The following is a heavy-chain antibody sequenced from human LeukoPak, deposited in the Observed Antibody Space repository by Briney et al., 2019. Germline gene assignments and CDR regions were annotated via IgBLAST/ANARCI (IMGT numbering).Heavy chain of an antibody. V-gene: IGHV2-5*02. CDR1: GFLLSTSGVG. Sequence: SGPTLVKPTQPLTLTCTFSGFLLSTSGVGVGWIRQLPGKALECLPPIYWDDDKRYSPSLKTRLPISKDASKTQVVLTMTNMDPVDTATYYCAHSSSLYSGSAFDIWGQGTMVTVSS. CDR3: AHSSSLYSGSAFDI. J-gene: IGHJ3*02. CDR2: IYWDDDK. D-gene: IGHD6-13*01.